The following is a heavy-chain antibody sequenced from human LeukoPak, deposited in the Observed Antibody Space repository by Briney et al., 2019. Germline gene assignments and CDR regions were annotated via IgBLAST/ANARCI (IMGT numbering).Heavy chain of an antibody. CDR1: GGSISSSSYY. CDR2: IYYSGST. J-gene: IGHJ5*02. Sequence: SETLSLTCTVSGGSISSSSYYWGWIRQPPGKGLEWIGSIYYSGSTYYNPSLKSRVTLSVDTSKNQFSLKLSSVTAADTAVYYCARRGGSGSYYNFWFDPWGQGTLVTVSS. CDR3: ARRGGSGSYYNFWFDP. V-gene: IGHV4-39*01. D-gene: IGHD3-10*01.